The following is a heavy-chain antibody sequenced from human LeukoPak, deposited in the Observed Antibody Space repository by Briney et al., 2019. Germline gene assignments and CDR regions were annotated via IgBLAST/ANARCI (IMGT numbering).Heavy chain of an antibody. CDR2: IIPILGIA. J-gene: IGHJ4*02. CDR3: ARAEKEVRGVSLDY. D-gene: IGHD3-10*01. V-gene: IGHV1-69*02. Sequence: SVKVSCKASGGTYSSYTISWVRQAPGQGLEWMGRIIPILGIANYAQKFQGRVTITADKSTSTAYMELSSLRSEDTAVYYCARAEKEVRGVSLDYWGQGTLVTVSS. CDR1: GGTYSSYT.